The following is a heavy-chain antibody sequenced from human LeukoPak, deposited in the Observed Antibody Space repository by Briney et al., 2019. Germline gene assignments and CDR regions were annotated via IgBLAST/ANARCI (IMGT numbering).Heavy chain of an antibody. CDR2: INHSGST. J-gene: IGHJ4*02. CDR1: GGSFSGYY. CDR3: ARGRVCSSTSCYLFDY. Sequence: SETLSLTCAVYGGSFSGYYWSWIRQPPGKGLEWIGEINHSGSTNYNPSLKSRVTISVDTSKNQFSLKLSSVTAADTAVYYCARGRVCSSTSCYLFDYWGQGTLVTVSS. V-gene: IGHV4-34*01. D-gene: IGHD2-2*01.